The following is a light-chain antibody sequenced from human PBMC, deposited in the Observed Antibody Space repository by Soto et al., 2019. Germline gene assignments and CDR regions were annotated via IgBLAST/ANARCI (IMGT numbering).Light chain of an antibody. CDR1: SSNIGAGFG. CDR2: VDN. V-gene: IGLV1-40*01. J-gene: IGLJ1*01. Sequence: QLVLTQPPSVSGAPGQRVTISCTGSSSNIGAGFGVHWYQHLPGAAPKLLIYVDNNRPSGVPDRFSASKSGTSASLAITGLQAEDEADYYCQSYDSSLSAPYVFGTGTKLTVL. CDR3: QSYDSSLSAPYV.